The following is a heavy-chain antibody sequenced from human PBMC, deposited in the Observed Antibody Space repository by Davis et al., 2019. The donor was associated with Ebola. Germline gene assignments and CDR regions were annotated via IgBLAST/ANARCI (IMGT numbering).Heavy chain of an antibody. D-gene: IGHD2-2*01. CDR3: ARELVRDIVVVPAGHYYYYYGMDV. V-gene: IGHV3-74*01. J-gene: IGHJ6*02. CDR2: INSDGSST. Sequence: GESLKISCAASGFTFSSYWMHWVRQAPGKGLVWVSRINSDGSSTSYADSVKGRFTISRDNAKNTLYLQMNSLRAEDTAVYYCARELVRDIVVVPAGHYYYYYGMDVWGQGTTVTVSS. CDR1: GFTFSSYW.